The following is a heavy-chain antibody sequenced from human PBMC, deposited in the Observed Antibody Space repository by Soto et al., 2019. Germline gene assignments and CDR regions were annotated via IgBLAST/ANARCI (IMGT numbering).Heavy chain of an antibody. CDR3: AKGRGGSGSLTPRVDF. Sequence: EVQLLESGGGLVQPGGSLRPSCAASGFTFNNYAMTWVRQAPGKGLEWVSAISGGGATTSYADSVKGRFTVSRDGSKNTLYLQMSSLRAEDTALYYCAKGRGGSGSLTPRVDFWGQGTLVTVSS. CDR1: GFTFNNYA. CDR2: ISGGGATT. V-gene: IGHV3-23*01. D-gene: IGHD3-10*01. J-gene: IGHJ4*02.